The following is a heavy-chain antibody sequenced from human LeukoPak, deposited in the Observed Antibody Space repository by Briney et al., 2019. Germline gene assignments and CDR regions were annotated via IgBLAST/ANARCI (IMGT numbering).Heavy chain of an antibody. V-gene: IGHV4-38-2*01. Sequence: KSSETLSLTCAVSGYSISRGYYWGWIRQPPGKGLEWIGNIYHSGITSYHPSLKSRVTISVDTHKNQLSLKLTSVTAADTAVYYCARGITIFGVATIYYFDYWGQGSLVTVSS. CDR1: GYSISRGYY. D-gene: IGHD3-3*01. CDR2: IYHSGIT. J-gene: IGHJ4*02. CDR3: ARGITIFGVATIYYFDY.